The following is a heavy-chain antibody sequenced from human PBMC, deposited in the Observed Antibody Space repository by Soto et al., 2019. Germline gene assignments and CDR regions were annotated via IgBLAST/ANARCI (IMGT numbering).Heavy chain of an antibody. V-gene: IGHV3-64D*06. CDR1: GFTFRTYA. J-gene: IGHJ4*02. CDR3: VKDRGLYSSSSGLDY. D-gene: IGHD6-6*01. Sequence: QPGGSLRLSCSATGFTFRTYAMHWVRQAPGKGLEYVSAINYNGDSTYYTDSVKGRFTISRDNSKNTLYLQMSSLRAEDTAVYYCVKDRGLYSSSSGLDYWGQGTLVTVSS. CDR2: INYNGDST.